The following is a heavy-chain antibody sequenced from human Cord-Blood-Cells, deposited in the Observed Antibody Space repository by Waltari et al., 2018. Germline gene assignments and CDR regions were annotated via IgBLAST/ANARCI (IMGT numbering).Heavy chain of an antibody. CDR2: ISYDGSNK. D-gene: IGHD6-13*01. CDR3: AKDIYSSSWGGMDV. Sequence: QVPLVESGGGVVQPGRSLRLSCAASGFTFSSYGMHWVRQAPGKGLEWVAVISYDGSNKYYADSVKGRFTISRDNSKNTLYLQMNSLRAEDTAVYYCAKDIYSSSWGGMDVWGQGTTVTVSS. J-gene: IGHJ6*02. V-gene: IGHV3-30*18. CDR1: GFTFSSYG.